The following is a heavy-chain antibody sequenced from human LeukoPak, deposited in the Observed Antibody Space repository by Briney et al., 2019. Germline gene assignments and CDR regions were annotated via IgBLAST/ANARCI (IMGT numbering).Heavy chain of an antibody. CDR3: ARTRGYSYGYRSMVDY. J-gene: IGHJ4*02. Sequence: PSETLSLTCTVSGGSISSYYWSWIRQPPGKGLEWIGYIYYSGSTNYNPSLKGRVTISVDTSKNQFSLKLSSVTAADTAVYYCARTRGYSYGYRSMVDYWGQGTLVTVSS. CDR2: IYYSGST. D-gene: IGHD5-18*01. CDR1: GGSISSYY. V-gene: IGHV4-59*01.